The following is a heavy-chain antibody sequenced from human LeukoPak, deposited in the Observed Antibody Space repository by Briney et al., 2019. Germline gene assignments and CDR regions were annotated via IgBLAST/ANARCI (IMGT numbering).Heavy chain of an antibody. J-gene: IGHJ4*02. D-gene: IGHD6-19*01. V-gene: IGHV4-39*01. CDR2: IYYSGST. CDR1: GGSISSSDYY. CDR3: ARLSGYSTGWYPNNPYYFDY. Sequence: SSETLSLTCTVSGGSISSSDYYWGWIRQPPGKGLEWIGNIYYSGSTYYNPSLKSRVAISVDTSKNQFSLKLSSVTAADTAVYYCARLSGYSTGWYPNNPYYFDYWGQGTLVTVSS.